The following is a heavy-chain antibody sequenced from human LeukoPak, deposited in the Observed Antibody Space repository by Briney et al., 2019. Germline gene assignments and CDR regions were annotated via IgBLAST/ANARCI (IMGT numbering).Heavy chain of an antibody. J-gene: IGHJ5*02. CDR3: ARGPYCSSTICYQGWFDP. V-gene: IGHV4-59*01. D-gene: IGHD2-2*01. CDR2: IYYSGIT. CDR1: GGSISSYY. Sequence: SETLSLTCTVYGGSISSYYWSWIRQPQGKGLEWIGHIYYSGITNYNPSLKSRVTISVDTSKNQYSLKLSSVTAADTAVYYCARGPYCSSTICYQGWFDPWGQGTLVTVSS.